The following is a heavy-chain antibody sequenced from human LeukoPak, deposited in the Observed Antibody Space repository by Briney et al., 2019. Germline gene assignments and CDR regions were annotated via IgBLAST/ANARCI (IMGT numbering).Heavy chain of an antibody. CDR3: TRETAFDF. CDR2: ISSSSSTI. V-gene: IGHV3-48*04. J-gene: IGHJ3*01. Sequence: GGSLRLSCAASGFTFSSYSMNWVRQAPGKGLEWVSYISSSSSTIYYADSVKGRFTISRDNAKNSLYLQMNSLRAEDSAVYYCTRETAFDFWGQGTVVTVSS. CDR1: GFTFSSYS.